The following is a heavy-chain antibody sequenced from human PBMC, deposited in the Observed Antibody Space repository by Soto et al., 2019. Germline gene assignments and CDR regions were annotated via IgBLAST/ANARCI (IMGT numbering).Heavy chain of an antibody. V-gene: IGHV1-69*12. D-gene: IGHD4-17*01. CDR1: GGTFSSYA. Sequence: QVQLVQSGAEVKKPGSSVKVSCQASGGTFSSYAISWVRQAPGQGLEWMGGIIPISGTASYAQKFQGRVTITADESTSTANMEVSSLRSDYTAVYYCARGDTVRNGRFDYWGQGTLVTVSS. CDR3: ARGDTVRNGRFDY. CDR2: IIPISGTA. J-gene: IGHJ4*02.